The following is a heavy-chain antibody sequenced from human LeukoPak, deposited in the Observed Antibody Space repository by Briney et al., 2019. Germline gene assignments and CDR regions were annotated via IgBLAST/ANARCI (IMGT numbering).Heavy chain of an antibody. V-gene: IGHV4-39*07. D-gene: IGHD2-2*02. J-gene: IGHJ3*02. CDR1: GGSISSSSYY. CDR2: IYYSGST. CDR3: ARDYCSSTSCYMAHDAFDI. Sequence: PSETLSLTCTVSGGSISSSSYYWGWIRQPPGKGLEWIGSIYYSGSTYYNPPLKSRVTISVDTSKNQFSLKLSSVTAADTAVYYCARDYCSSTSCYMAHDAFDIWGQGTMVTVSS.